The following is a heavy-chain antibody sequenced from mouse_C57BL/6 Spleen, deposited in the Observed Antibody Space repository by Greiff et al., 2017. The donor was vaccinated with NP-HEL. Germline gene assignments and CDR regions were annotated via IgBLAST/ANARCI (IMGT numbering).Heavy chain of an antibody. Sequence: EVHLVESGGGLVKPGGSLKLSCAASGFTFSSYAMSWVRQTPEKRLEWVATISDGGSYTYYPDNVKGRFTISRDNAKNNLYLQMSHLKSEDTAMYYCARVGRDYAMDYWGQGTSVTVSS. CDR1: GFTFSSYA. J-gene: IGHJ4*01. V-gene: IGHV5-4*01. CDR2: ISDGGSYT. CDR3: ARVGRDYAMDY.